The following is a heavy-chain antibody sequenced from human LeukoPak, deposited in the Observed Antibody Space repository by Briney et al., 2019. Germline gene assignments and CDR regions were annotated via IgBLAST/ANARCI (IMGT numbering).Heavy chain of an antibody. Sequence: GGSLRLSCAASGFAFSSYGMHWVRQAPGKGLEWVAYIHYDSSTEDYADSVKGRFTISRDNSKNTLYLQMNSLRAEDTAVYYCASSSPYYYYMVVWGEGATVTVSS. J-gene: IGHJ6*03. CDR2: IHYDSSTE. V-gene: IGHV3-30*02. D-gene: IGHD6-13*01. CDR3: ASSSPYYYYMVV. CDR1: GFAFSSYG.